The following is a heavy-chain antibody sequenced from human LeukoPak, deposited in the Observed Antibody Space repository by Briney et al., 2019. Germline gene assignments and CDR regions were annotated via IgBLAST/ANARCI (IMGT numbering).Heavy chain of an antibody. D-gene: IGHD4-17*01. V-gene: IGHV3-30-3*01. CDR3: ARDLGDYGGY. Sequence: GRSLRLSCAASGFTFSSYAMHWVRQAPGKGLEGVAVISYDGSNKYYADSVKGRFTISRDNSKNTLYLQMNSLRAEDTAVYYCARDLGDYGGYWGQGTLVTVSS. J-gene: IGHJ4*02. CDR1: GFTFSSYA. CDR2: ISYDGSNK.